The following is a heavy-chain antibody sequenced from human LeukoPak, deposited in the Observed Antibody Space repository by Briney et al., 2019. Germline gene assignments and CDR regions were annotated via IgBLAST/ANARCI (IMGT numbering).Heavy chain of an antibody. CDR3: AKVGSNGWSSSGGDY. CDR2: ISVSGGST. D-gene: IGHD6-19*01. J-gene: IGHJ4*02. V-gene: IGHV3-23*01. CDR1: GFTFSNFV. Sequence: PGGSLRLSCAASGFTFSNFVMGWVRQAPGKGLEWVSSISVSGGSTFYADSVKGRFTISRDNSKNTLFLQMNGLRAEDTAIYYCAKVGSNGWSSSGGDYWGQGSLVTVSS.